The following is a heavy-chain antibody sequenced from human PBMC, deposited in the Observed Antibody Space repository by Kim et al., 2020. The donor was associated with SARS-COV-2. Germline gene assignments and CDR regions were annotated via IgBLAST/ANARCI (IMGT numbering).Heavy chain of an antibody. D-gene: IGHD3-3*01. J-gene: IGHJ6*02. V-gene: IGHV1-8*01. CDR3: ASVSARDFWSGSYTPRGYYYYYYGMDV. CDR2: MNPNSGNI. Sequence: ASVKVSCKASGYTFTSYDINWVRQATGQGLEWMGWMNPNSGNIGYAQKFQGRVTMTRNTSISTAYMALSSLRSEDTAVYYCASVSARDFWSGSYTPRGYYYYYYGMDVWGQGTTVTVSS. CDR1: GYTFTSYD.